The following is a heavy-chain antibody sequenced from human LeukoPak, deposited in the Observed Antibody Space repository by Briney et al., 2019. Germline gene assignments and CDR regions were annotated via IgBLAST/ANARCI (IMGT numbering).Heavy chain of an antibody. CDR2: VRYDGGDK. Sequence: GGSLRLSCAASGFTFSTYGMHWVRQAPGKGLEWVAFVRYDGGDKYYVDSVKGRFTISRDNSRNTLYLQMNSLRAEDTAVYYCAKGAGYGDLGYFYYMDVWGKGTTVTVSS. CDR3: AKGAGYGDLGYFYYMDV. D-gene: IGHD4-17*01. CDR1: GFTFSTYG. V-gene: IGHV3-30*02. J-gene: IGHJ6*03.